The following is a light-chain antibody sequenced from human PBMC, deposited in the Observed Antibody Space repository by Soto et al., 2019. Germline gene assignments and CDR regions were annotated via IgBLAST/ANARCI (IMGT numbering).Light chain of an antibody. CDR3: HQRQSWPRT. J-gene: IGKJ1*01. CDR1: QSISTSY. CDR2: GAS. V-gene: IGKV3-20*01. Sequence: EIVLTQSPGTLSLSPGERATLSCRASQSISTSYLAWYQQIPGQAPRLLIYGASSRATGVPDRFSGSGSGTDFTLTISDVQPEDFALYYCHQRQSWPRTFGQGTKVDIK.